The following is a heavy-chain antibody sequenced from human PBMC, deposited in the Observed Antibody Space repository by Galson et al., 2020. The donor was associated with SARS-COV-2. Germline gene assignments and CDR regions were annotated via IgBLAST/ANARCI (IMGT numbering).Heavy chain of an antibody. Sequence: GESLKISCSASGFTFSGYGMHWVRQAPGKGLEWVAVISYDGRIKYYSDSVKGRFTIARDNSKSTLYLLMNSLRVEDTALYYCAKEMYGDYGDYVRHSGPQELDFWGQGILVTVSS. CDR2: ISYDGRIK. V-gene: IGHV3-30*18. J-gene: IGHJ4*02. CDR1: GFTFSGYG. CDR3: AKEMYGDYGDYVRHSGPQELDF. D-gene: IGHD4-17*01.